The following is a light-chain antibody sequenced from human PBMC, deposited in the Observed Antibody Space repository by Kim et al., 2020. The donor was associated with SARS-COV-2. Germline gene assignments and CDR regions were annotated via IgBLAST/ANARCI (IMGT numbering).Light chain of an antibody. CDR1: GLRSYY. CDR2: GNN. CDR3: NSRDSNENVF. V-gene: IGLV3-19*01. J-gene: IGLJ2*01. Sequence: VTLGKPYRITCQRGGLRSYYSTWNQQTPGQATILVIYGNNHRPSVLQDRFAGSSSGNTASLTTAGTPAGDEADYYCNSRDSNENVFFGGGTQLTVL.